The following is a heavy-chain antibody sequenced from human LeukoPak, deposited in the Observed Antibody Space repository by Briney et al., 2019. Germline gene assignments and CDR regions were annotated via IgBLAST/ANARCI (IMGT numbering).Heavy chain of an antibody. D-gene: IGHD4-23*01. J-gene: IGHJ4*02. CDR1: GFTFSNYE. CDR3: ARDLGYGGYSLTY. CDR2: ISSSGSSK. Sequence: GGSLRLSCAAPGFTFSNYEMYWVRKAQGKGLEWVSSISSSGSSKSYADSVKGRFTISRDNAKNSVLLQMSSLRSEDTAVYYCARDLGYGGYSLTYWGQGTQVTVSS. V-gene: IGHV3-48*03.